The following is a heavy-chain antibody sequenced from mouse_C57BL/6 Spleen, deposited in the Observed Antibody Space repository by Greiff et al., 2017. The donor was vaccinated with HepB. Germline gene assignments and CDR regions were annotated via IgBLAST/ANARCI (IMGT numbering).Heavy chain of an antibody. Sequence: EVKVVESGGGLVKPGGSLKLSCAASGFTFSSYAMSWVRQTPEKRLEWVATISDGGSYTYYPDNVKGRFTISRDNAKNNLYLQMSHLKSEDTAMYYCARDQGDYDWFAYWGQGTLVTVSA. J-gene: IGHJ3*01. V-gene: IGHV5-4*01. D-gene: IGHD2-4*01. CDR1: GFTFSSYA. CDR3: ARDQGDYDWFAY. CDR2: ISDGGSYT.